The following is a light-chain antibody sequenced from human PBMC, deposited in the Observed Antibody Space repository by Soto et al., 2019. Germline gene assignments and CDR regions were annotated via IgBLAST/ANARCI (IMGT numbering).Light chain of an antibody. J-gene: IGKJ1*01. CDR2: DAS. V-gene: IGKV3-20*01. CDR3: QQYGSSPAT. CDR1: QSVSSY. Sequence: EIVLTQSPATLSLSPGERATLSCRASQSVSSYLAWYQQKPGQAPRLLIYDASSRATGIPDRFSGSRSGTDFTLTISRLEPEDFAVYYCQQYGSSPATFGQGTKVDIK.